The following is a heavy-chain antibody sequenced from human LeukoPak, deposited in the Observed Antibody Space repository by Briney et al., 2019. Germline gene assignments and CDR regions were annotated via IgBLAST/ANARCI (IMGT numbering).Heavy chain of an antibody. CDR3: ASNNWGLADY. Sequence: GGSLRLSCAASGFTFSSYSMNWVRQAPGKGLEWVSSISSSSSYIYYAGSVKGRFTISRDNAKNSPYLQMNSLRAEDTAVYYCASNNWGLADYWGQGTLVTVSS. CDR2: ISSSSSYI. V-gene: IGHV3-21*01. D-gene: IGHD7-27*01. CDR1: GFTFSSYS. J-gene: IGHJ4*02.